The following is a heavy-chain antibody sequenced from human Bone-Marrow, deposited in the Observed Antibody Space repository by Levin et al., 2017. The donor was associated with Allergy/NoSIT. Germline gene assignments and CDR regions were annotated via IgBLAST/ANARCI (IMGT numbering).Heavy chain of an antibody. V-gene: IGHV3-23*01. D-gene: IGHD6-19*01. Sequence: GESLKISCAASGFTFSSYAMSWVRQAPGKGLEWVSAISGSGGSTYYADSVKGRFTISRDNSKNTLYLQMNSLRAEDTAVYYCAKRGSGWYLGVDYWGQGTLVTVSS. CDR2: ISGSGGST. CDR3: AKRGSGWYLGVDY. CDR1: GFTFSSYA. J-gene: IGHJ4*02.